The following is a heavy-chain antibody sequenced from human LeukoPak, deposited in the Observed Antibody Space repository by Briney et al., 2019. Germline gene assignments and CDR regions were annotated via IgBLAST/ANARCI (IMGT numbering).Heavy chain of an antibody. CDR2: IGSDNKP. D-gene: IGHD3-10*01. J-gene: IGHJ6*02. CDR1: GFTFSAYA. CDR3: ARDLHYYAAMDV. V-gene: IGHV3-23*01. Sequence: GLSVRLSCEASGFTFSAYAMTWVRQAPGQGLEWVSSIGSDNKPHYSESVKGRFAISRDNSKSMLFLQLNSLRAEDTALYYCARDLHYYAAMDVWGQGTTVTVSS.